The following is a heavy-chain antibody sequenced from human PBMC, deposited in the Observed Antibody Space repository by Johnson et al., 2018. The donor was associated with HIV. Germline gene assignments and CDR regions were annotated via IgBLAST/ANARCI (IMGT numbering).Heavy chain of an antibody. CDR2: ISYDGSNK. V-gene: IGHV3-30-3*01. Sequence: QMQLVESGGGVVQPGRSLRLSCAASGFTFSSYTMHWVRQAPGKGLEWVAVISYDGSNKYYADSVKGRFTISRDNSKNTLYLQMNSLRAEDTAVYYSARGTTARAAVRPYAFTIWGQGTMVTVSS. CDR3: ARGTTARAAVRPYAFTI. CDR1: GFTFSSYT. D-gene: IGHD1-1*01. J-gene: IGHJ3*02.